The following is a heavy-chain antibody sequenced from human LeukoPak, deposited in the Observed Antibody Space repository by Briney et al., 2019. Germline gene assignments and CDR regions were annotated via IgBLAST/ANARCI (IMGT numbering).Heavy chain of an antibody. J-gene: IGHJ4*02. CDR2: ISGNGIST. Sequence: TGGSLRLSCAASGFTFTNYAMSWVRQAPGKGLEWVSGISGNGISTYYADSVKGRFTISRDNSKNTLYLQMNSLRSDDTAVYYRAASLAIAAPGPFGYWGLGTLVTVSS. CDR3: AASLAIAAPGPFGY. CDR1: GFTFTNYA. D-gene: IGHD6-13*01. V-gene: IGHV3-23*01.